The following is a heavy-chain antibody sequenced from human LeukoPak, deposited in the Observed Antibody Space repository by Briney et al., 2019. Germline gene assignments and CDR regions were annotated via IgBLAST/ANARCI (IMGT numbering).Heavy chain of an antibody. D-gene: IGHD5-12*01. Sequence: GGSLRLSCKASGFTFSRYGMNWVRQAPGRGLEWLSYTSGCSGSTIYYAQSVRGRFTISRDDAKNTLYLQMNSLRADDTAVYFCARDKIQWLRYSYFDYWGQGTLVTVSS. J-gene: IGHJ4*02. CDR3: ARDKIQWLRYSYFDY. CDR2: TSGCSGSTI. V-gene: IGHV3-48*01. CDR1: GFTFSRYG.